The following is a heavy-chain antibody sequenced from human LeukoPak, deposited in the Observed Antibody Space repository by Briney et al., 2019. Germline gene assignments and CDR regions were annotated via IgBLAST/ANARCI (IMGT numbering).Heavy chain of an antibody. V-gene: IGHV3-23*01. CDR2: ISGSGGST. CDR3: AKTVAAEEDAFDI. D-gene: IGHD6-13*01. CDR1: GFTFSSYA. Sequence: GGSLRLSCAASGFTFSSYAMSWVRQAPGKGLEWVSAISGSGGSTYYADSVKGRFTISRDNSKNTLYLQTNSLRAEDTAVYYCAKTVAAEEDAFDIWGQGTMVTVSS. J-gene: IGHJ3*02.